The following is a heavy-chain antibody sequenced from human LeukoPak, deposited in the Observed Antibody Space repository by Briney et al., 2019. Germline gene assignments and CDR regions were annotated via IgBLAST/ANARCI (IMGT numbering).Heavy chain of an antibody. CDR3: AKGTGVLRFLEHDY. V-gene: IGHV3-23*01. D-gene: IGHD3-3*01. CDR2: ISGSGGST. Sequence: GGSLRLSCAASGFTFSSYSMNWVRQAPGKGLEWVSAISGSGGSTYYADSVKGRFTISRDNSKNTLYLQMNSLRAEDTAVYYCAKGTGVLRFLEHDYWGQGTLVTVSS. J-gene: IGHJ4*02. CDR1: GFTFSSYS.